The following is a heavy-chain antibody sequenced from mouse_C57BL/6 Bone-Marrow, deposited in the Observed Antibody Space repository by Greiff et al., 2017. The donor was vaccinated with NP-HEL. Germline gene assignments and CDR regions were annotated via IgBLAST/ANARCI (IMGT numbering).Heavy chain of an antibody. D-gene: IGHD2-5*01. CDR1: GYTFTSYW. V-gene: IGHV1-64*01. J-gene: IGHJ3*01. CDR2: IHPNSGST. Sequence: QVQLQQPGAELVKPGASVKLSCKASGYTFTSYWMHWVKQRPGQGLEWIGMIHPNSGSTNYNEKFKSKATLTVDKSSSTAYMQLSSLTSEDSAVYCCARGSAYYSNSFAYWGQGTLVTVSA. CDR3: ARGSAYYSNSFAY.